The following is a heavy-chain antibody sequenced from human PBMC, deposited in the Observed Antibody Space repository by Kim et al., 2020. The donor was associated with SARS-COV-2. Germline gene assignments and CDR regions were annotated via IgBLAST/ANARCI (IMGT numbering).Heavy chain of an antibody. CDR3: ARDEGYTYGYKSTDN. CDR1: GGSTSSPGYY. J-gene: IGHJ4*02. D-gene: IGHD5-18*01. CDR2: IYYTGST. Sequence: SETLSLTCTVSGGSTSSPGYYWGWIRQPPGKGLEWIGSIYYTGSTYYNPSLKSRVTISVDTSKNQFSLKLSSVIVADTAVYYCARDEGYTYGYKSTDNWGQGTLGTVSS. V-gene: IGHV4-39*07.